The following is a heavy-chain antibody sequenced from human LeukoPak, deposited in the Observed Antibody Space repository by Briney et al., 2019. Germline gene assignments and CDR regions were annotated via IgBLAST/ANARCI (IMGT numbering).Heavy chain of an antibody. Sequence: RGGSLRLSCAASGFTFDDYAMHWVRQAPGKGLEWVSAISGSGGSTYYADSVKGRFTISRDNSKNTLYLQMNSLRAEDTAVYYCAKGYSSAPGWFDPWGQGTLVTVSS. D-gene: IGHD6-19*01. CDR3: AKGYSSAPGWFDP. CDR2: ISGSGGST. CDR1: GFTFDDYA. J-gene: IGHJ5*02. V-gene: IGHV3-23*01.